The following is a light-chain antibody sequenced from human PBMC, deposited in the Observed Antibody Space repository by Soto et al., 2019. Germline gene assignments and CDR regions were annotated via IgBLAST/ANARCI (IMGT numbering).Light chain of an antibody. CDR1: NIATKN. V-gene: IGLV3-9*01. J-gene: IGLJ2*01. CDR3: QVWESSTPVV. Sequence: SYELTQPLSVSVALGQTARITCGGNNIATKNVHWYQQEPGQAPVLVIYRNGNRPSGIPERFSGSNSGNTATLTISRAQAGYEADYYCQVWESSTPVVFGGGTKVTVL. CDR2: RNG.